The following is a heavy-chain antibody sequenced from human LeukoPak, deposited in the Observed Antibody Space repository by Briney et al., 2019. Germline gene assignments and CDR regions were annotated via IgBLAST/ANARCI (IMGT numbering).Heavy chain of an antibody. CDR1: GGSISSGPYS. J-gene: IGHJ4*02. Sequence: SQTLSLTCTVSGGSISSGPYSWAWIRQPQGKGLEWIGYIYHSGSASYNPSLMSRLTISVDTSKNQFSLKLSSVTAADTAVYYCARRPAHYDSSGYYYVPFDYWGQGTLVTVSS. V-gene: IGHV4-30-4*07. CDR2: IYHSGSA. CDR3: ARRPAHYDSSGYYYVPFDY. D-gene: IGHD3-22*01.